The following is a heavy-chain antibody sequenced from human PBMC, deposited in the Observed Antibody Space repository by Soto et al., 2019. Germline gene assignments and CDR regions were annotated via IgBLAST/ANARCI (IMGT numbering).Heavy chain of an antibody. CDR3: ARGSSPCDH. V-gene: IGHV4-34*01. CDR1: GGSFSGFY. CDR2: INHSGGT. D-gene: IGHD6-6*01. J-gene: IGHJ4*02. Sequence: KPSETLSLTCAVYGGSFSGFYWSLIRQPPGKGLEWISEINHSGGTNYNPSLKSRVTMSVETSKNQFSLKLNSVTAAVTAVYYCARGSSPCDHRGQRTLVTVSS.